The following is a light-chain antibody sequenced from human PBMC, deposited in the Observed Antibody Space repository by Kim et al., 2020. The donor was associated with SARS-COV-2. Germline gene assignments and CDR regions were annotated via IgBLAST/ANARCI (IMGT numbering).Light chain of an antibody. J-gene: IGLJ2*01. CDR3: SSYSSTSTVI. CDR1: SSDIGGYNF. Sequence: QSALTQPASVSGSPGQSIIISCIGTSSDIGGYNFVSWYQHHPGKAPKLMIYEVFNRPSGVSNRFSGSKSGNTASLTISGLRAEDEADYNCSSYSSTSTVIFGGGTKVTVL. V-gene: IGLV2-14*01. CDR2: EVF.